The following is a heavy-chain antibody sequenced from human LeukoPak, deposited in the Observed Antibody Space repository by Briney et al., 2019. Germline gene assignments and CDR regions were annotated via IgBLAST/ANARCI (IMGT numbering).Heavy chain of an antibody. CDR3: ARRLKSGYDYAIDY. Sequence: GESLKISCKGSGYSFSTYWIGWVRQMPGKGLEWMGIIYPGDSDTRYSPSFQGQVTISVDKSISTAYLQWSSLEASDTAMYYCARRLKSGYDYAIDYWGQGTLVTVS. CDR2: IYPGDSDT. CDR1: GYSFSTYW. D-gene: IGHD5-12*01. J-gene: IGHJ4*02. V-gene: IGHV5-51*01.